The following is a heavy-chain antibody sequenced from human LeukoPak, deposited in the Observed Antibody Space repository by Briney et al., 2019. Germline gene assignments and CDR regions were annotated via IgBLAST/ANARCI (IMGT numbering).Heavy chain of an antibody. Sequence: GASVKVSCKASGYTFTGYFMHWVRQAPGQGLEWMGWINPNSGGTNYAQKFQGRVTMTRDTSISTAYMELSRLRSDDTAVYYCAREGDYYDSSGYSGIYYFDYWGQGTLVTVSS. CDR3: AREGDYYDSSGYSGIYYFDY. V-gene: IGHV1-2*02. D-gene: IGHD3-22*01. J-gene: IGHJ4*02. CDR1: GYTFTGYF. CDR2: INPNSGGT.